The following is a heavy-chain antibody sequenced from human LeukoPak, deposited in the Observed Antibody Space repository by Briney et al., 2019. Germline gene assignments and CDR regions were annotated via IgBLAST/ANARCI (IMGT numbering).Heavy chain of an antibody. Sequence: ASVKVSCKASGYTFTGYYMHWVRQAPGQGLEWMGIINPSGGSTSYAQKFQGRVTMTRDTSTSTVYMELSSLRSEDTAVYYCARVLAVTTPVDAFDIWGQGTMVTVSS. D-gene: IGHD4-17*01. CDR3: ARVLAVTTPVDAFDI. CDR1: GYTFTGYY. CDR2: INPSGGST. V-gene: IGHV1-46*01. J-gene: IGHJ3*02.